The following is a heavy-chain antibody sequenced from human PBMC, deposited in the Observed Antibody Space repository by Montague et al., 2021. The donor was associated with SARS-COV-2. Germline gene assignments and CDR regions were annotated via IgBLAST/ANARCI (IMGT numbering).Heavy chain of an antibody. D-gene: IGHD4/OR15-4a*01. V-gene: IGHV4-4*08. Sequence: SETLSLTCTVSSDSINSYYWGWIRQPPGKRLEWLGYVYSSGTTNYNPSFNSRIAISVDTSKNQFSLRLDSVTAADTAIYYCATLTQSNGDFWGQGALVTVS. J-gene: IGHJ4*02. CDR3: ATLTQSNGDF. CDR1: SDSINSYY. CDR2: VYSSGTT.